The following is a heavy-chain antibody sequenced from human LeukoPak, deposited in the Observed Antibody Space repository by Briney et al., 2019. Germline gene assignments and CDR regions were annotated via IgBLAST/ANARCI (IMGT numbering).Heavy chain of an antibody. Sequence: GGSLRLSCAASGFTFSSYGMHWVRQAPGKGLERVAVIWYDGSNKYYADSVKGRFTISRDNSKNTLYLQMNSLRAEDTAVYYCARQFSSGRNDAFDIWGQGTMVTVSS. CDR3: ARQFSSGRNDAFDI. D-gene: IGHD3-10*01. J-gene: IGHJ3*02. CDR2: IWYDGSNK. CDR1: GFTFSSYG. V-gene: IGHV3-33*01.